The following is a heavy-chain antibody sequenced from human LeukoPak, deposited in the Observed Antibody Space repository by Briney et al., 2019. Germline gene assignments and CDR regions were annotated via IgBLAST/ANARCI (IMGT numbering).Heavy chain of an antibody. CDR1: GFTFDDYG. D-gene: IGHD3-10*01. Sequence: GGSLRLSCAASGFTFDDYGMSWVRQAPGKGLEWVSGINWNGGSTGYAESVKGRFTISRDNAKNSLYLQMNSPRAEDTALYYCARETSVGRSGGYYFDYWGQGTLVTVSS. CDR3: ARETSVGRSGGYYFDY. CDR2: INWNGGST. V-gene: IGHV3-20*04. J-gene: IGHJ4*02.